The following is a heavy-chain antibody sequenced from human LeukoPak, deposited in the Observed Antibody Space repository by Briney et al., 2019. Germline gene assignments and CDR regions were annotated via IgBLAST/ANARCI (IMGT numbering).Heavy chain of an antibody. CDR1: GGSISSYH. J-gene: IGHJ4*02. CDR3: ARASYGGYFDY. Sequence: SETLSLTCTFSGGSISSYHWSWVRQPPGRGLEWIGYIYYSWSNNYNPSLKSRVTISVATYKNQFSLKLSSVTAAATAVYYCARASYGGYFDYWGQGTLVTVSS. CDR2: IYYSWSN. V-gene: IGHV4-59*01. D-gene: IGHD4-23*01.